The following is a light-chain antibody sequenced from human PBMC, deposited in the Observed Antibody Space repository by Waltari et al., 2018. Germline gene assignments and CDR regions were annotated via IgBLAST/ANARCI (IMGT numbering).Light chain of an antibody. Sequence: QSVLTQPPSASGTPGQRATIPCSGSRPNIGNNYVTWYQQLPGTAPKLLTYRNNQRPSGFPDRFSGSKSGTSASLAISGLRSEDEADYYCAAWDDSLSGRVFGGGTKVTVL. J-gene: IGLJ3*02. V-gene: IGLV1-47*01. CDR2: RNN. CDR1: RPNIGNNY. CDR3: AAWDDSLSGRV.